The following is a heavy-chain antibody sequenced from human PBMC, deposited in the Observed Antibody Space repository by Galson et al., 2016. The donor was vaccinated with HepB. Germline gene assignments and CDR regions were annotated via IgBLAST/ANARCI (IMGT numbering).Heavy chain of an antibody. CDR2: IDPDDSYT. V-gene: IGHV5-10-1*01. D-gene: IGHD4-17*01. CDR3: ARALEYGSRNYYDYDAMDV. Sequence: SGAEVKEPGESLRISCQGSGYRLTDYWITWVRQVPGKGLQWMGRIDPDDSYTNYSPSFQGHVTISVDKSINTAYLQWSTLKASDTAIYYCARALEYGSRNYYDYDAMDVWGPGTTVIVSS. CDR1: GYRLTDYW. J-gene: IGHJ6*02.